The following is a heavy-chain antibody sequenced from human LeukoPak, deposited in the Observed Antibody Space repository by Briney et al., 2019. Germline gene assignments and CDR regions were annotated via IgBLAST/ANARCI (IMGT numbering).Heavy chain of an antibody. CDR3: AREKSGGTPIGAFDI. CDR1: GYTFTSYG. CDR2: ISDYNGNT. V-gene: IGHV1-18*01. Sequence: ASVKVSCKASGYTFTSYGISWVRQAPGQGLERMGWISDYNGNTNYARKLQGRVTMTTDTSTSTAYMELRSLRSDDTAVYYCAREKSGGTPIGAFDIWGQGTMVTVSS. J-gene: IGHJ3*02. D-gene: IGHD2-8*02.